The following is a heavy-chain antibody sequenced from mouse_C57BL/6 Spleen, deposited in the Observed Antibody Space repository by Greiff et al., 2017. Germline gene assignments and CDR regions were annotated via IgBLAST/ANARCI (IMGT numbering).Heavy chain of an antibody. CDR3: ARWDYYGSSYGY. Sequence: VQLKESGPELVKPGASVKMSCKASGYTFTDYNMHWVKQSHGKSLEWIGYINPNNGGTSYNQKFKGKATLTVNKSSSTAYMERRSLTSEDSAVYYCARWDYYGSSYGYWGQGTTLTVSS. J-gene: IGHJ2*01. CDR1: GYTFTDYN. D-gene: IGHD1-1*01. CDR2: INPNNGGT. V-gene: IGHV1-22*01.